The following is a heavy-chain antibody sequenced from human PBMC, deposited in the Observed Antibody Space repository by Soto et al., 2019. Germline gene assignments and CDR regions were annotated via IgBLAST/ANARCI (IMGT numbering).Heavy chain of an antibody. Sequence: SETLSLTCTVSGGSISSYYWSWIRQPPGKGLEWIGYIYYSGSTNYNPSLKSRVTISVDTSKNQFSLKLSSVTAADTAVYYCAGGSGAGKEDYYYRDVGGKGTRATFPS. V-gene: IGHV4-59*01. J-gene: IGHJ6*03. D-gene: IGHD2-15*01. CDR2: IYYSGST. CDR3: AGGSGAGKEDYYYRDV. CDR1: GGSISSYY.